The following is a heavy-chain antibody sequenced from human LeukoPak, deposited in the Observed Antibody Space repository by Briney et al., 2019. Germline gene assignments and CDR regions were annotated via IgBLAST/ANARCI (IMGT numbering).Heavy chain of an antibody. D-gene: IGHD6-19*01. J-gene: IGHJ4*02. CDR2: ILENGSNQ. CDR1: GFTFSNYI. CDR3: ARVQGGGYRTADY. Sequence: HPGRSLRLSCAASGFTFSNYIMHWVRQAPGKGLDWVAVILENGSNQYYADSVKGRFTISRGNSKNTLFLQVNSLRGEDTAMYYCARVQGGGYRTADYWGQGTLVTVSS. V-gene: IGHV3-30*04.